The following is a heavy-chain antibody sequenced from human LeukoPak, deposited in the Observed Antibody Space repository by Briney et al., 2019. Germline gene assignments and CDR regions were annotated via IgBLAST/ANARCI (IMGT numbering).Heavy chain of an antibody. CDR3: ARRLTQYDCFDP. Sequence: SQTLSLTCAISGDSVSSNSVTWNWIRQSPSRGLEWLGRTYYKSTWYNDYAVSVRGRITVNPDTSKNQFSLHLNSVTPEDTAVYYCARRLTQYDCFDPWGQGILVTVSS. D-gene: IGHD2-2*01. CDR2: TYYKSTWYN. J-gene: IGHJ5*02. V-gene: IGHV6-1*01. CDR1: GDSVSSNSVT.